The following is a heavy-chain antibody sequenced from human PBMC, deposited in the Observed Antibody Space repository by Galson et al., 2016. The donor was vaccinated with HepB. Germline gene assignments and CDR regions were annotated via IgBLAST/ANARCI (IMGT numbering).Heavy chain of an antibody. CDR1: GFTFADYS. CDR3: TRESPHLLLWFGEANYYYHGSDV. D-gene: IGHD3-10*01. V-gene: IGHV3-49*03. J-gene: IGHJ6*02. CDR2: IRSKGYGETT. Sequence: SLRLSCAASGFTFADYSMSWFRQAPGKGLEWVGFIRSKGYGETTAYAASVKGRFNISRDDSKNIAYLQMNSLKTEDTAVYYCTRESPHLLLWFGEANYYYHGSDVWGQGTTVTVSS.